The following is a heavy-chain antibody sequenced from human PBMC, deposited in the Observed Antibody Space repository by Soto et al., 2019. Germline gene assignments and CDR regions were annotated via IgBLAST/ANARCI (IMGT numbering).Heavy chain of an antibody. Sequence: GGSLRLSCAASGFTVSSNYMSWVRQAPGKGLEWVSVIYSGGSTYYADSVQGRFTISRDNSKNTLYLQMNSLRAEDTAVYYCARVVVAATGLRVFDYWGQGTLVTVS. CDR1: GFTVSSNY. D-gene: IGHD2-15*01. J-gene: IGHJ4*02. V-gene: IGHV3-53*01. CDR3: ARVVVAATGLRVFDY. CDR2: IYSGGST.